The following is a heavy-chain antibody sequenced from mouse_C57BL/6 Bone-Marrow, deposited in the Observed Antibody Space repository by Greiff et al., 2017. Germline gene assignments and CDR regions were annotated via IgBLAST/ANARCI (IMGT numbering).Heavy chain of an antibody. V-gene: IGHV1-63*01. Sequence: QVQLKESGAELVRPGTSVKMSCKASGYTFTNYWIGWAKQRPGHGLEWIGDIYPGGGYTNYNEKFKGKATLTADKSSSTAYMQFSSLTSEDSAIYYCARCYDGYYFYAMDYWGQGTSVTVPS. CDR3: ARCYDGYYFYAMDY. D-gene: IGHD2-3*01. CDR1: GYTFTNYW. CDR2: IYPGGGYT. J-gene: IGHJ4*01.